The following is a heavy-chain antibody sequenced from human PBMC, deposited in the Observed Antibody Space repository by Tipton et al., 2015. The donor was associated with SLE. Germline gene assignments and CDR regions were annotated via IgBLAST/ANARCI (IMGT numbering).Heavy chain of an antibody. J-gene: IGHJ5*02. V-gene: IGHV4-34*01. CDR3: ARGPDIVVVPAARSKHRWFDP. CDR1: GGSFSGYY. CDR2: INHSGST. D-gene: IGHD2-2*01. Sequence: TLSLTCAVYGGSFSGYYWSWIRQPPGKGLEWIGEINHSGSTNYNPSLKSRVTISVDTSKNQFSLKLSSVTAADTAVYYCARGPDIVVVPAARSKHRWFDPWGQGTLVTVSS.